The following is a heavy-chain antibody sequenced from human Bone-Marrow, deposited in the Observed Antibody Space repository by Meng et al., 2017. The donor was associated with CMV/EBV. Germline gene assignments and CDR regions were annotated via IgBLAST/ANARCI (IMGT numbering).Heavy chain of an antibody. V-gene: IGHV3-7*01. J-gene: IGHJ4*02. CDR3: ARDRSGSSSDPLDY. CDR1: GFTFSSYW. CDR2: IKQDGSEK. Sequence: GESLKISCAASGFTFSSYWMSWVRQAPGKGLEWVANIKQDGSEKYYVDSVKGRFTISRDNAKNSLYLQMNSLRAEDTAVYYCARDRSGSSSDPLDYWGQGTLVTVSS. D-gene: IGHD6-6*01.